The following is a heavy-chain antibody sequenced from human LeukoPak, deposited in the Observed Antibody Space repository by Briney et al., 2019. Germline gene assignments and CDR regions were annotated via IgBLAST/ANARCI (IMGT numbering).Heavy chain of an antibody. CDR3: ARILYYYDSSGYYLYYYYYYMDV. D-gene: IGHD3-22*01. CDR1: GGSISSSSYY. J-gene: IGHJ6*03. CDR2: IYYSGST. V-gene: IGHV4-39*01. Sequence: SETLSLTCTVSGGSISSSSYYWGWIRQPPGKGLEWIGSIYYSGSTYYNPSLKSRITISVDTSKNQFSLKLSSVTAADTAVYYCARILYYYDSSGYYLYYYYYYMDVWGKGTTVTISS.